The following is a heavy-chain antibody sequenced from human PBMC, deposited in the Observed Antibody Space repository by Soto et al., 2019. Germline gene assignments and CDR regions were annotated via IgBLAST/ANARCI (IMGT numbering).Heavy chain of an antibody. CDR3: ATAHPRRSIAAAAPLYFDY. V-gene: IGHV1-18*04. CDR2: MSAYNGNT. CDR1: GYTFTSYG. Sequence: QVQLVQSGAEVKKPGASVKVSCKASGYTFTSYGISWVRQAPGQGLKWMGWMSAYNGNTNYAQKLQDRVTMTTDTSTSRDYMELTSLRSDDTAVYYCATAHPRRSIAAAAPLYFDYWGQGTLVTVSS. D-gene: IGHD6-13*01. J-gene: IGHJ4*02.